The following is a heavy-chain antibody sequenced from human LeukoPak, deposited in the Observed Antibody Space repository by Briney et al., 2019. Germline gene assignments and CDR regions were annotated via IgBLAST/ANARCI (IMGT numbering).Heavy chain of an antibody. J-gene: IGHJ4*02. V-gene: IGHV4-61*02. Sequence: SETLSLTCTVSGGSISSCSYYWSWIPQPAGKGLEWIGRIYTSGGTNYNPSLKSRVFISVDTSKNQFSLKLSSVTAADTAVYYCARDYDFWSSYSGYWGQGTLVTVSS. CDR2: IYTSGGT. D-gene: IGHD3-3*01. CDR1: GGSISSCSYY. CDR3: ARDYDFWSSYSGY.